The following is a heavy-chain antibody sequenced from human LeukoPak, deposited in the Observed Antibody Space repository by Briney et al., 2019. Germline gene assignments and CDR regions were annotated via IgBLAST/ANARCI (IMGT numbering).Heavy chain of an antibody. V-gene: IGHV4-39*01. D-gene: IGHD6-19*01. CDR1: GGSISSSSYY. J-gene: IGHJ4*02. CDR2: IYYSGST. CDR3: ARLDRIAVAGTVDY. Sequence: SETLSLTCTVSGGSISSSSYYWGWIRQPPGKGLEWMGSIYYSGSTYYNPSLKSRVTISVDTSKNQFSLKLSSVTAADTAVYYCARLDRIAVAGTVDYWGQGTLVTVSS.